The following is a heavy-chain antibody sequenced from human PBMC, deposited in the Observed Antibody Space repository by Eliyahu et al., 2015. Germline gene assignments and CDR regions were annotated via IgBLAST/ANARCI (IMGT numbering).Heavy chain of an antibody. V-gene: IGHV3-74*01. Sequence: EVQLVESGGGLVQPGXSLRLSXXXXGFSFNPYWMHWVRXAPGKGLVWVSRIDSDGSDTIYADSVKGRFTISRDNAKNTLYLQMNSLGADDSAVYYCSRGGYHHGFDIWGQGTMVTVSS. CDR2: IDSDGSDT. CDR1: GFSFNPYW. J-gene: IGHJ3*02. D-gene: IGHD5-18*01. CDR3: SRGGYHHGFDI.